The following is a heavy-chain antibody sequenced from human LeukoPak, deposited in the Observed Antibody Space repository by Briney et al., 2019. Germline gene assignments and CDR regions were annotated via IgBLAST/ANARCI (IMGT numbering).Heavy chain of an antibody. J-gene: IGHJ4*02. CDR2: ISGSGGST. D-gene: IGHD3-3*01. Sequence: GGSLRLSCAASGFTFSNYAMSWVRQAPGKGLDWVSAISGSGGSTYYADSVKGRFTISRDNSKNTLYLQMNSLRAEDTAAYYCAKDFTANYDFWSGYPHWGQGTLVTVSS. V-gene: IGHV3-23*01. CDR3: AKDFTANYDFWSGYPH. CDR1: GFTFSNYA.